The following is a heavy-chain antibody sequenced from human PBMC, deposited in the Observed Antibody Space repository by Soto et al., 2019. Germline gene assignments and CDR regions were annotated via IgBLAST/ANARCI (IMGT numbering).Heavy chain of an antibody. CDR3: AREAAVTPFVQPYYYYYGMDV. CDR1: GGTFSSYA. V-gene: IGHV1-69*12. CDR2: IIPIFGTA. D-gene: IGHD4-17*01. Sequence: QVQLVQSGAEVKKPGSSVKVSCKASGGTFSSYAISWVRQAPGQGLEWMGGIIPIFGTANYAQKFQGRVTITEDESTSTAYMELSSLRSEDTAVYYCAREAAVTPFVQPYYYYYGMDVWGQGTTVTVSS. J-gene: IGHJ6*02.